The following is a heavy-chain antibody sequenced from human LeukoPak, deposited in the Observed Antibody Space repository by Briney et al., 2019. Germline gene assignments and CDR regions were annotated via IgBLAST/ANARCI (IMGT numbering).Heavy chain of an antibody. Sequence: GGPLSLSCAASGFTFDDYAMNWVRQVPGRGLEWVSGINWNGRITEYADSVKDRFTISRQNTKNSLYLYMNNLGGEDTALYFCARGSVQLWLRDTYYYMDVWGKGTTVTVSS. CDR2: INWNGRIT. CDR1: GFTFDDYA. CDR3: ARGSVQLWLRDTYYYMDV. J-gene: IGHJ6*03. V-gene: IGHV3-20*04. D-gene: IGHD5-18*01.